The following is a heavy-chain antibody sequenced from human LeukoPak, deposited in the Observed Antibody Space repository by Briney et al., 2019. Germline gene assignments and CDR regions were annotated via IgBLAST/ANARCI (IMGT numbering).Heavy chain of an antibody. CDR3: ARHSGSSSYYFDY. J-gene: IGHJ4*02. CDR1: GGSISSYY. D-gene: IGHD6-6*01. V-gene: IGHV4-59*08. CDR2: IYYSGST. Sequence: SETLSLTCTVSGGSISSYYWSWIRQPPGKGLEWIGYIYYSGSTNYNPSLKSRVTISVDTSKNQFSLKLSSVTAADTAVYYCARHSGSSSYYFDYWGQGTLVTVFS.